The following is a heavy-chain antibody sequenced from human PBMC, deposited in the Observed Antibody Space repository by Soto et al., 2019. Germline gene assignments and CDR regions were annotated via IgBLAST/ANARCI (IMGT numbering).Heavy chain of an antibody. D-gene: IGHD3-22*01. CDR1: GGTFSSYA. Sequence: GASVKVSCKASGGTFSSYAISWVRQAPGQGLEWMGGIIPIFGTANYAQKFQGRVTITADKSTSTAYMELSSLRSEDTAVYYCARVERITMIVVDTGDYYYGMDVWGQGTTVTVSS. J-gene: IGHJ6*02. V-gene: IGHV1-69*06. CDR2: IIPIFGTA. CDR3: ARVERITMIVVDTGDYYYGMDV.